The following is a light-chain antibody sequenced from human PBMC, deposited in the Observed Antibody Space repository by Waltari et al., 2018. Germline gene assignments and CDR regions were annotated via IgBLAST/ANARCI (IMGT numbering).Light chain of an antibody. CDR1: SSDIGNHNR. CDR2: DGS. Sequence: QSALTQPASVSGSPGQSITISCPGTSSDIGNHNRFSWYQLHPGKAPKLIIFDGSKRPSGVSNRFSASKSDNTASLTISGLQADDEADYFCCSYANTNTFVLFAGGTKVTVL. V-gene: IGLV2-23*01. CDR3: CSYANTNTFVL. J-gene: IGLJ2*01.